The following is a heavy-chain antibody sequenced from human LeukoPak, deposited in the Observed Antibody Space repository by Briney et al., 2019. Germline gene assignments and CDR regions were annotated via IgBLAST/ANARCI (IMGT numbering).Heavy chain of an antibody. Sequence: GASVKVSCKASGYTFAGYYMHWVRQAPGQGLEWMGWISAYNGNTNYAQKLQGRVTMTTDTSTSTAYMELRSLRSDDTAVYYCARVPDAFDIWGQGTMVTVSS. CDR3: ARVPDAFDI. CDR2: ISAYNGNT. CDR1: GYTFAGYY. J-gene: IGHJ3*02. V-gene: IGHV1-18*04.